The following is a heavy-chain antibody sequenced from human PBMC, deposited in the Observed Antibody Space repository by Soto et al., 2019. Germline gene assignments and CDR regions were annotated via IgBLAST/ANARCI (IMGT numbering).Heavy chain of an antibody. V-gene: IGHV3-21*01. J-gene: IGHJ6*03. Sequence: GGSLRLSCAASGFTFSSYSMNWFRQAPGKGLEWVSSISSSSSYIYYADSVKGRFTISRDNAKNSLYLQMNSLRAEDTAVYYCARDPNGYYYMDIWGKGTTLTVSS. CDR1: GFTFSSYS. CDR2: ISSSSSYI. CDR3: ARDPNGYYYMDI. D-gene: IGHD2-8*01.